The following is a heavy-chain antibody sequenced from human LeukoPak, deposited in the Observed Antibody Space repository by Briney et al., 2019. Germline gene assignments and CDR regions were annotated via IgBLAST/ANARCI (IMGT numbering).Heavy chain of an antibody. V-gene: IGHV3-21*04. CDR3: AKDHPPNYDILTGYYADY. CDR2: ISSSSSYI. Sequence: PGGSLRLSCTASGFIFSTSWMTWVRQAPGKRLEWVSSISSSSSYIYYADSVKGRFTISRDNAKNSLYLQMNSLRAEDTAAYYCAKDHPPNYDILTGYYADYWGQGTLVTVSS. CDR1: GFIFSTSW. J-gene: IGHJ4*02. D-gene: IGHD3-9*01.